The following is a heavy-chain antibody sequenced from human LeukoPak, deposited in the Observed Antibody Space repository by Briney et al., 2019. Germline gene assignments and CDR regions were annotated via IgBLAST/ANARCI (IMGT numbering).Heavy chain of an antibody. CDR3: ARLLWFGEFSYNWFDP. D-gene: IGHD3-10*01. Sequence: SQTLSLTCAVSGGSISSGGYSWSWIRQPPGKGLEWIGYIYHSGSTYYNPSLKSRVTISVDRSKNQFSLKLSSVTAADTAVYYCARLLWFGEFSYNWFDPRGQGTLVTVSS. CDR2: IYHSGST. CDR1: GGSISSGGYS. J-gene: IGHJ5*02. V-gene: IGHV4-30-2*01.